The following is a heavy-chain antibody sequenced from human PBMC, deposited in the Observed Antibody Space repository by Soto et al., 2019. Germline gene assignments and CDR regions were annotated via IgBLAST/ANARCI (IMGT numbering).Heavy chain of an antibody. V-gene: IGHV3-30*19. CDR2: IWYDGSNK. D-gene: IGHD2-2*01. Sequence: PGGSLRLSCAASGFTFSSYGMHWVRQAPGKGLEWVAVIWYDGSNKYYADSVKGRFTISRHNSKNTLYLQMNSLRAEDTAVYYCASKASVRYQLLSYYYYYMDVWGKGTTVTVSS. CDR3: ASKASVRYQLLSYYYYYMDV. J-gene: IGHJ6*03. CDR1: GFTFSSYG.